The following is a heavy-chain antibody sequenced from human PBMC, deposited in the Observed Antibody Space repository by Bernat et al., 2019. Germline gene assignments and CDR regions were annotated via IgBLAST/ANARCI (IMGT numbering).Heavy chain of an antibody. V-gene: IGHV3-23*01. CDR2: SSGSGTST. CDR3: AKTLTTVSKGWGDVALDL. Sequence: EVQLLESGGGLVQPGGSLRLSCAASGFTFSSYAMSWVRQAPGKGLEWVSASSGSGTSTYYAASVKGRSTISRDNSKNTLHLQMNSLRAGDTAIYYCAKTLTTVSKGWGDVALDLWGQGTMVTVSS. CDR1: GFTFSSYA. D-gene: IGHD4-11*01. J-gene: IGHJ3*01.